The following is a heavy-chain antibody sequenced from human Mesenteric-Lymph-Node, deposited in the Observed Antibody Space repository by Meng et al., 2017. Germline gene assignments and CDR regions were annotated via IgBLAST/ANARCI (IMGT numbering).Heavy chain of an antibody. J-gene: IGHJ4*02. D-gene: IGHD3-22*01. V-gene: IGHV1-3*01. CDR2: INAGNGNT. CDR1: GGTFSSYA. Sequence: ASVKVSCKASGGTFSSYAMNWVRQAPGQRLECMGWINAGNGNTKYSQKFQGRVTITRDTSASTAYMELSSLRSEDTDVYYCARDCRSYYDSSGYYFGYWGQGTLVTVSS. CDR3: ARDCRSYYDSSGYYFGY.